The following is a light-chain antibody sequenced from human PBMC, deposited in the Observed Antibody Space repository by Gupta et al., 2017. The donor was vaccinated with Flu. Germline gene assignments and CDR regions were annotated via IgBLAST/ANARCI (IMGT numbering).Light chain of an antibody. CDR1: QSISSNY. V-gene: IGKV3-20*01. Sequence: EIVLTQSPGTLSLSPGERATLSCRASQSISSNYLGWYQQKPGQAPRLLIYEASNRATGIPDRFSGSGSGTDFTLTISRLEPEDFAVYYCQQYGGAPPATFGQGTRLEIK. J-gene: IGKJ5*01. CDR3: QQYGGAPPAT. CDR2: EAS.